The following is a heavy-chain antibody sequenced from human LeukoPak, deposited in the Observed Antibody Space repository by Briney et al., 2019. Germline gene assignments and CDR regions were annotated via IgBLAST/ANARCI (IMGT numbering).Heavy chain of an antibody. Sequence: GGSLRLSCAASGFTFSRHWMHWVRQTPGKGLVWVSHINSDGGKTTYADAVKGRFSISRDNAKNTVFLQMNSLRAEDTAVYYCGNLDTPMGYWGQGTLVTVSS. V-gene: IGHV3-74*01. J-gene: IGHJ4*02. CDR1: GFTFSRHW. CDR2: INSDGGKT. D-gene: IGHD5-18*01. CDR3: GNLDTPMGY.